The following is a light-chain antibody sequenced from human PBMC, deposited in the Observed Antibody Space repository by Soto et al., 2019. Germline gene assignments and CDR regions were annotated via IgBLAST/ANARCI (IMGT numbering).Light chain of an antibody. CDR3: QQYKSYSPMYT. Sequence: DIQMTQSPSTLSSSVGDRGTTTCRASQTISTWLAWYQRKPGKAPKLLIYDASSLESGAPSRFSGSGSGTEFTLTISSLQPDDFATYYCQQYKSYSPMYTFGQGTKLEIK. CDR2: DAS. CDR1: QTISTW. V-gene: IGKV1-5*01. J-gene: IGKJ2*01.